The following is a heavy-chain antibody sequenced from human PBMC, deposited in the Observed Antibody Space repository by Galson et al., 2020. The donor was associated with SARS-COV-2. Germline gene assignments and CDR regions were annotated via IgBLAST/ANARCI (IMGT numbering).Heavy chain of an antibody. V-gene: IGHV3-66*04. D-gene: IGHD2-15*01. CDR2: IYSGGST. Sequence: GSLRLSCAASGFTVSSNYMSWVRQAPGKRLEWVSVIYSGGSTYYADSVKGRFTISRDNSKNTLYLQMNSLRAEDTAVYYCARHYRDIVWGQGTLVTVSS. CDR1: GFTVSSNY. J-gene: IGHJ4*02. CDR3: ARHYRDIV.